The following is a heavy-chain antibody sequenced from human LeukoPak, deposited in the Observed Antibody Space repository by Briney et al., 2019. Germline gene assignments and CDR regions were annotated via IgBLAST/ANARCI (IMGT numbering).Heavy chain of an antibody. Sequence: PGGSLRLSCAASGXTFSSYVVNWVRQAPGKGLEWVSVISGGGGSTYYADSVKGRFTISRDNAKNSLYLQMNSLRAEDTAVYYCARDPFDIWGQGTLVTVSS. V-gene: IGHV3-23*01. CDR1: GXTFSSYV. CDR3: ARDPFDI. CDR2: ISGGGGST. J-gene: IGHJ3*02.